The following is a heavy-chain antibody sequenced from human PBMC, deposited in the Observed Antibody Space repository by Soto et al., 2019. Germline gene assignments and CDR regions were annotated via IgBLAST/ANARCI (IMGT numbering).Heavy chain of an antibody. V-gene: IGHV3-23*01. J-gene: IGHJ5*02. D-gene: IGHD1-26*01. CDR1: GLTFENLG. Sequence: GGQRGSGADSGLTFENLGMSWVRQAAGKGLEWISSISGGGFKKYYADSVKGRFTISRDNSKSTVYLELNNLSAEDTAVYHCAKNQGVQLVSLPTVDWFDPWGQGSVVTVSS. CDR2: ISGGGFKK. CDR3: AKNQGVQLVSLPTVDWFDP.